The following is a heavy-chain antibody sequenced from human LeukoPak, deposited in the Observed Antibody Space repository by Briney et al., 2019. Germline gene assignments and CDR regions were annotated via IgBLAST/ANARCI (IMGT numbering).Heavy chain of an antibody. CDR2: IIPIFGTA. CDR3: ARRHCGGDCQSSYYYYYGMDV. Sequence: SVKVSCKASGGTLSRIVISWVRQAPGQGLEWMGGIIPIFGTANYAQEFQARVTITADESTSTAYMVPSSLRSDDTAVYYCARRHCGGDCQSSYYYYYGMDVWGQGTTVTVSS. J-gene: IGHJ6*02. D-gene: IGHD2-21*02. CDR1: GGTLSRIV. V-gene: IGHV1-69*13.